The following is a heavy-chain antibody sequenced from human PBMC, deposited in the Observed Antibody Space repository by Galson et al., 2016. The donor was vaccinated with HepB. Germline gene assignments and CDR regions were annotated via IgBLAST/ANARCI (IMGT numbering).Heavy chain of an antibody. CDR3: SVGTDQLLPLVYYYYGMDV. Sequence: SVKVSCKASGGTFTTFSISWVRQAPGQGLEWMGTIIPVFGTTNLAQKFQGRLTITADESTATAHMELNSLTFMDTAVYYCSVGTDQLLPLVYYYYGMDVWGRGTTVTVSS. CDR1: GGTFTTFS. D-gene: IGHD1-14*01. V-gene: IGHV1-69*13. J-gene: IGHJ6*02. CDR2: IIPVFGTT.